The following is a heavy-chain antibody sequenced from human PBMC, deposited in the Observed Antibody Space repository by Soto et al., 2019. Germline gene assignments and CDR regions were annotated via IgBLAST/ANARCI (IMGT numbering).Heavy chain of an antibody. Sequence: QVQLVESGGGVVQPGRSLRLSCAASGFTFSSYAMHWVRQAPGKGLEWVAVISYDGSNKYYADSVKGRFTISRDNSKNTLYLQMNSLRAEDTAVYYCARVTVTTCFDYWGQGTLVTVSS. V-gene: IGHV3-30-3*01. D-gene: IGHD4-17*01. CDR1: GFTFSSYA. CDR3: ARVTVTTCFDY. CDR2: ISYDGSNK. J-gene: IGHJ4*02.